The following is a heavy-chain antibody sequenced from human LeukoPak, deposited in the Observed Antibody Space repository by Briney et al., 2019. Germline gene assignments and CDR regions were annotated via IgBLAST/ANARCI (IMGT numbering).Heavy chain of an antibody. CDR1: GGSFSGYY. D-gene: IGHD3-9*01. Sequence: PSETLSLTRAVYGGSFSGYYRSWIRQPPGKGLEWIGEINHSGSTNYNPSLKSRVTISVDTSKNQFSLKLSSVTAADTAVYYCARGDILTGPLVFDYWGQGTLVTVSS. CDR3: ARGDILTGPLVFDY. J-gene: IGHJ4*02. CDR2: INHSGST. V-gene: IGHV4-34*01.